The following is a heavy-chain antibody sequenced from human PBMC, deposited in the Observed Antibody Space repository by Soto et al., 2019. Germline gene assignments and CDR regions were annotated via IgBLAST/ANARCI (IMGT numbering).Heavy chain of an antibody. CDR1: GFTFSRYW. D-gene: IGHD5-18*01. V-gene: IGHV3-7*01. CDR3: ARGDTPMITGMDSFDI. Sequence: GGSLRLSCAASGFTFSRYWMNWVRQAPGKGLEWVANIKQDGTEKNYVDSVKGRFTISRDNARNSLYLQMDSLRAGDTAVYFCARGDTPMITGMDSFDIWGQGTMVTVSS. CDR2: IKQDGTEK. J-gene: IGHJ3*02.